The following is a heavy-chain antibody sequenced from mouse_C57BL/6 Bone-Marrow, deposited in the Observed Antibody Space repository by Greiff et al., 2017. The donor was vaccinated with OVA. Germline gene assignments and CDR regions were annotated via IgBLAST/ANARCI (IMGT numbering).Heavy chain of an antibody. J-gene: IGHJ3*01. V-gene: IGHV7-3*01. CDR3: ARNLRGGFAD. CDR1: GFTFTDYY. Sequence: EVQVVESGGGLVQPGGSLSLSCAASGFTFTDYYMSWVRQPPGKALEWLGFIRNKANGYTTEYSASVKGRFTISRDNSQSILYLQMNALRAEDSATYYCARNLRGGFADWGQGTLVTVSA. CDR2: IRNKANGYTT.